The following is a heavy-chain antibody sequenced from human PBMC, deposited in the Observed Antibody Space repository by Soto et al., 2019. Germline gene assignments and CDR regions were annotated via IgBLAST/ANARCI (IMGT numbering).Heavy chain of an antibody. V-gene: IGHV3-74*01. CDR3: ARRNSGSGSYYFDY. CDR2: INSDGSST. CDR1: GITFSSHW. J-gene: IGHJ4*02. Sequence: GGSLRLSCAASGITFSSHWMHWVRQAPGKGLVWVSRINSDGSSTSYTDSVKGRFTISRDNAKNTLYLQMNSLRAEETAVYYCARRNSGSGSYYFDYWGQGTLVTVSS. D-gene: IGHD3-10*01.